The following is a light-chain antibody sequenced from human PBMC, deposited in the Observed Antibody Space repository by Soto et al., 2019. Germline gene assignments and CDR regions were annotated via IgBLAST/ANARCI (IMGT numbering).Light chain of an antibody. CDR1: QSVSSY. V-gene: IGKV3-11*01. J-gene: IGKJ5*01. CDR2: DAS. Sequence: EIVLTQSPATLSLSPGEGATLSCRASQSVSSYLAWYQQKPGQTPRLLIYDASHRATGIPPRFSGSGSGTDFTLTISSLEPEDFALYYCQHRYNWPVTFGQGTRLEIK. CDR3: QHRYNWPVT.